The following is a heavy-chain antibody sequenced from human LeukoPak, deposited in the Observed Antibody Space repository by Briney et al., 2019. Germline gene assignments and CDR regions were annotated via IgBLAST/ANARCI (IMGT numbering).Heavy chain of an antibody. V-gene: IGHV1-69*13. D-gene: IGHD1-1*01. Sequence: ASVKVSCKASGGTFSSYAISWVRQAPGQGLEWMGGIIPIFGTANYAQKFQGRVTITADESTSTAYVELSSLRSEDTAVYYCARGSWNDVVGYYYYYMDVRGKGTTVTVSS. CDR2: IIPIFGTA. CDR3: ARGSWNDVVGYYYYYMDV. J-gene: IGHJ6*03. CDR1: GGTFSSYA.